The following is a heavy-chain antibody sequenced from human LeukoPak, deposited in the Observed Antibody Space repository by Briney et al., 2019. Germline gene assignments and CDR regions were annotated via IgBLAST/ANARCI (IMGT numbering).Heavy chain of an antibody. CDR1: GGSFSGYY. V-gene: IGHV4-34*01. Sequence: SETLSLTCAVYGGSFSGYYWSWIRQPPGKGLEWIGEFNHSGSTNYNPSLKGRVTISVDTSKNQFSLKLSSVTAADTAVYYCARAGLGGYCSSTSCQKYFQHWGQGTLVTVSS. D-gene: IGHD2-2*01. CDR3: ARAGLGGYCSSTSCQKYFQH. CDR2: FNHSGST. J-gene: IGHJ1*01.